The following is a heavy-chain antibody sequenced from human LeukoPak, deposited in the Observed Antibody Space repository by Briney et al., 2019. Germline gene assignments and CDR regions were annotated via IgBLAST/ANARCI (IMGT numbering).Heavy chain of an antibody. D-gene: IGHD6-19*01. Sequence: GGTLRLSCAASGFTFSSYGMSWVRQAPGKGLEWVSAISGSGGSTYYADSVKGRFIISRDNSKNTLYLQMNSLRAEDTAVYYCAKDPGGYSSGWYYYMDVWGKGTTVTVSS. CDR2: ISGSGGST. V-gene: IGHV3-23*01. CDR3: AKDPGGYSSGWYYYMDV. CDR1: GFTFSSYG. J-gene: IGHJ6*03.